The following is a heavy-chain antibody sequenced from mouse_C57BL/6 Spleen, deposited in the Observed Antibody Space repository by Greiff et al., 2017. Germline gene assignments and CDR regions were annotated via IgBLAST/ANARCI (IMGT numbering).Heavy chain of an antibody. Sequence: QVQLKESGAELVRPGASVKLSCKASGYTFTDYYINWVKQRPGQGLEWIARIYPGSGNTYYNEKFKGKATLTAEKSSSTAYMQLSSLTSEDSAVYFCARSTTVVVRGYAMDYWGQGTSVTVSS. D-gene: IGHD1-1*01. J-gene: IGHJ4*01. CDR3: ARSTTVVVRGYAMDY. CDR2: IYPGSGNT. CDR1: GYTFTDYY. V-gene: IGHV1-76*01.